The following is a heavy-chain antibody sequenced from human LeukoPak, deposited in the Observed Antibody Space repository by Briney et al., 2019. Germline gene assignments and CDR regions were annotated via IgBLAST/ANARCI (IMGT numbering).Heavy chain of an antibody. D-gene: IGHD3-16*01. Sequence: QSGGSLRLACAASGFSFSTYWMHWVRQVPGTGPVCVSRTNADGSITDYTDSVKGRFTISRDNAKDTLYLQMNSLRPEDTAVYYCGRDLGGRGGAWGQGTLVTVSS. CDR3: GRDLGGRGGA. J-gene: IGHJ5*02. CDR1: GFSFSTYW. CDR2: TNADGSIT. V-gene: IGHV3-74*01.